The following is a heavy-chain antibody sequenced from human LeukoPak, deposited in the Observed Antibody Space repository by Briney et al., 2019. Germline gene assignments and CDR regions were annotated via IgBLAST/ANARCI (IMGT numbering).Heavy chain of an antibody. CDR1: GYTLTGYS. CDR3: ARAIGRSSWYIGGY. D-gene: IGHD6-13*01. Sequence: ASVKLSCKASGYTLTGYSTYWVRQAPGQGLEWMGGINPNRGDTNYAQKFQGRVTMTRDTSISTAYMELSRLRSDDTAVYYCARAIGRSSWYIGGYWGQGTLVTVSS. CDR2: INPNRGDT. V-gene: IGHV1-2*02. J-gene: IGHJ4*02.